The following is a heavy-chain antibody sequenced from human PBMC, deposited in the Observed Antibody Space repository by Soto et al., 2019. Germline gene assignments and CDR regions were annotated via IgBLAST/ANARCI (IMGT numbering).Heavy chain of an antibody. CDR3: ARAEVTHDAFDI. CDR1: GGTFSSYA. Sequence: SVKVSCKAFGGTFSSYAISWVRQAPGQGLEWMGGIIPIFGTANYAQKFQGRVTITADESTSTAYMELSSLRSEDTAVYYCARAEVTHDAFDIWGQGTMVTVSS. D-gene: IGHD4-4*01. V-gene: IGHV1-69*13. CDR2: IIPIFGTA. J-gene: IGHJ3*02.